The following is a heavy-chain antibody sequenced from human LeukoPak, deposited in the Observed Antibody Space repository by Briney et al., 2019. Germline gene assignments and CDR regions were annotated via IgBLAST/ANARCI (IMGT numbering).Heavy chain of an antibody. Sequence: VESLKISCQGSGYSFSSSWIAWVRLMPGKRLEWMGIIYPGDSDTRYCASLQGQVTISADKSISTAYLQWSSLQASDSAMYYCARRHNSGWYSDYWGQGTLVTVSS. CDR1: GYSFSSSW. CDR2: IYPGDSDT. CDR3: ARRHNSGWYSDY. J-gene: IGHJ4*02. D-gene: IGHD6-19*01. V-gene: IGHV5-51*01.